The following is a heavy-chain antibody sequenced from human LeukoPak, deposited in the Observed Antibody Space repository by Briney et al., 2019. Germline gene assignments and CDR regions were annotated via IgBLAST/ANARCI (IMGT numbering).Heavy chain of an antibody. V-gene: IGHV1-18*01. CDR3: ASGLYYDSSGYPGEAFDI. D-gene: IGHD3-22*01. CDR2: ISAYNGNT. J-gene: IGHJ3*02. Sequence: ASVKVSCKASGYTFTSYGISWVRQAPGQGLEWMGWISAYNGNTNYAQKLQGRVTMTTDTSTSTAYMELRSLRSDDTAVYYCASGLYYDSSGYPGEAFDIWGQGTMVTVSS. CDR1: GYTFTSYG.